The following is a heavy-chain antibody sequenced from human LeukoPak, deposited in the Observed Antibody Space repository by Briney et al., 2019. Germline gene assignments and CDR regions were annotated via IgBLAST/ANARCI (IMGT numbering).Heavy chain of an antibody. V-gene: IGHV1-18*01. Sequence: ASVKVSCKASGYTFTSYGISWVRQAPGQGLEWMGWISAYNGNTNYAQKLQGRVTMTTDTSTSTAYMELRSLRSDDTAVYYCARNVLRFLEWLSDDAFDIWGQGTMVTVSS. D-gene: IGHD3-3*01. J-gene: IGHJ3*02. CDR1: GYTFTSYG. CDR2: ISAYNGNT. CDR3: ARNVLRFLEWLSDDAFDI.